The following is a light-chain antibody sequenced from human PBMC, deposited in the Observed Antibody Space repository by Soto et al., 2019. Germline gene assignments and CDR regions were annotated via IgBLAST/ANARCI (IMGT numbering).Light chain of an antibody. V-gene: IGKV2-24*01. Sequence: DIVMTQTPLFSPVTLGQPASISCRSSQSLVHSDGNTYLSWLQQRPGQPPRLLIYKISNGIFGGPDRSSGSGAGTDFTLRISKVEAEDVGIYYCMQVPHSPYTFGQGSKLEI. CDR1: QSLVHSDGNTY. J-gene: IGKJ2*01. CDR3: MQVPHSPYT. CDR2: KIS.